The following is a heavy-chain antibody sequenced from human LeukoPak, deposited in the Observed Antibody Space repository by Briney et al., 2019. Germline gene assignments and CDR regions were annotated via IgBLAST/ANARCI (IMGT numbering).Heavy chain of an antibody. CDR3: ARGRGSLTY. CDR1: GGSINLYY. J-gene: IGHJ4*02. Sequence: SETLFLTCTVSGGSINLYYWSWIRQPPGKGLEWIGYFYDTRSPKYNPSLERRVTISVDMSRKQFSLNISSVTTADTAVYYCARGRGSLTYWGQGTLATVSS. CDR2: FYDTRSP. D-gene: IGHD3-10*01. V-gene: IGHV4-59*01.